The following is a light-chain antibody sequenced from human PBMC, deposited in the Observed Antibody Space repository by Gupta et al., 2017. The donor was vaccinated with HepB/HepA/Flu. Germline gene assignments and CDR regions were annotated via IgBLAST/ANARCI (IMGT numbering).Light chain of an antibody. CDR1: SPNIGSNT. CDR2: SNN. V-gene: IGLV1-44*01. CDR3: AAWDDSLNGPV. J-gene: IGLJ3*02. Sequence: QSVLTQPLSASGTPGQRVHIPCSGSSPNIGSNTVIWYTQLPGTAPNLLIYSNNQRPSGVPDRFSGSKSGTSASLAISGVQSEDEADYYCAAWDDSLNGPVFGGGTKLTVL.